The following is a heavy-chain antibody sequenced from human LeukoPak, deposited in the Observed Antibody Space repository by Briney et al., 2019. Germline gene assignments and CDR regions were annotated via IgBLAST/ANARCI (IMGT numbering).Heavy chain of an antibody. D-gene: IGHD6-19*01. J-gene: IGHJ4*02. CDR2: ISGSGGST. Sequence: GGSLRLSCAAPGFTFSSYAMSWVRQAPGKGLELVSAISGSGGSTYYADSGKGRFTISRDTCKNTLYLQMNSLRAEDTAVYYCAKDRGGSSGWYYFDYWGQGTLVTVSS. CDR3: AKDRGGSSGWYYFDY. CDR1: GFTFSSYA. V-gene: IGHV3-23*01.